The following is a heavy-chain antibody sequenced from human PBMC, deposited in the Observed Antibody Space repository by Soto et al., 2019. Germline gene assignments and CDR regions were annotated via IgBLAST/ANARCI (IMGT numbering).Heavy chain of an antibody. CDR2: MDPNSGNT. J-gene: IGHJ4*02. CDR3: ARDSYSSSSSDLDY. CDR1: GYTFTSYD. V-gene: IGHV1-8*01. D-gene: IGHD6-6*01. Sequence: ASVKVSCKASGYTFTSYDINWVRQATGQGLEWMGWMDPNSGNTGYAHKFQGRVTMTRNTSISTAYMELSSLRSEDTAVYYCARDSYSSSSSDLDYWGQGTLVTVSS.